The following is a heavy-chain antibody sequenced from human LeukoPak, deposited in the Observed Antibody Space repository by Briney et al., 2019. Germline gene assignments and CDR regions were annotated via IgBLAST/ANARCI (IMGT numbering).Heavy chain of an antibody. CDR1: GDSIIGYY. Sequence: SETLSLTCSVSGDSIIGYYWGWIRQPPGKGLEWIGNIYYTGNTYYNSSLKSRVTISVDTSKNQFSLKLSSVTAADTAVYYCAREGSNDYGDYNYWGQGTLVTVSS. D-gene: IGHD4-17*01. CDR3: AREGSNDYGDYNY. J-gene: IGHJ4*02. CDR2: IYYTGNT. V-gene: IGHV4-38-2*02.